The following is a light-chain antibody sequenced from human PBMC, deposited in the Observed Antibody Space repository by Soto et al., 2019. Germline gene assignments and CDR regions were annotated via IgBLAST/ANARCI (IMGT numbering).Light chain of an antibody. CDR1: HSVRSN. CDR2: GVS. CDR3: QQYNNWPLT. V-gene: IGKV3-15*01. Sequence: ELVMTQSPATLSVSPGERATLSCRASHSVRSNLAWYQQKPGQAPRLLIYGVSTRAAGIPARFSGSGSGTEFTLTITSLQSEDFAIYYCQQYNNWPLTLGGGTKVEI. J-gene: IGKJ4*01.